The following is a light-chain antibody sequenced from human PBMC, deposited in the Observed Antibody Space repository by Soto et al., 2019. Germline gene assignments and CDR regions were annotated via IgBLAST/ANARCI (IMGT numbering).Light chain of an antibody. CDR3: CSYATTTL. J-gene: IGLJ2*01. CDR2: EVS. V-gene: IGLV2-23*02. CDR1: SSDVGSYDL. Sequence: QPVLTQPASVSGSPGQSITISCTGTSSDVGSYDLVSWYQQHPGNAPKLMIYEVSKRPSGVSDRFSGSKSGNTASLTISGLQDDDEADYYCCSYATTTLFGGGTKLTVL.